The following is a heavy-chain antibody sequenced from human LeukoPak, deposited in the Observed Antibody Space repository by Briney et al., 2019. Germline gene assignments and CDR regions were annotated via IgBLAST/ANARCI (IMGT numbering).Heavy chain of an antibody. CDR1: GFTFSSYA. D-gene: IGHD3-10*01. J-gene: IGHJ3*02. Sequence: GGSLRLSCAASGFTFSSYAMSWVRQAPGKGLEWVSAISGSGGSTYYADSVKGRFTISRDNSKNTLYLQMNSLRAEDTAVYYRAKVREFSDDAFDIWGQGTMVTVSS. CDR3: AKVREFSDDAFDI. CDR2: ISGSGGST. V-gene: IGHV3-23*01.